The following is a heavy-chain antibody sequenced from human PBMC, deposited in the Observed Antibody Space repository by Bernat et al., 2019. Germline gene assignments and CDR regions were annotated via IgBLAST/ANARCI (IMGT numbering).Heavy chain of an antibody. J-gene: IGHJ4*02. V-gene: IGHV3-21*01. CDR3: ARDGGWYPATPQFDY. D-gene: IGHD6-19*01. CDR1: GFTFSSYS. CDR2: ISSSSSYI. Sequence: EVQLVESGGGLVKPGGSLRLSCAASGFTFSSYSMNWVRQAPGKGLEWVSSISSSSSYIYYADSVKGRFTISRDNAKNSLYLQMNSLRAEDPAVYYCARDGGWYPATPQFDYWGQGTLVTVSS.